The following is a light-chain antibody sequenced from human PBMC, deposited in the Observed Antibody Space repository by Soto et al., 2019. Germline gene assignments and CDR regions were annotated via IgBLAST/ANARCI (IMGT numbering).Light chain of an antibody. Sequence: IVLTQSPYTLSLSPGETATLSCGASQSVSSSHIAWYQQKPGQSPRLLIDGASSRASGIPDRFSGSGSGTDFTLTISRLEPEDFAVYYCQQYGSSGTFGQGTKVDTK. CDR2: GAS. CDR3: QQYGSSGT. J-gene: IGKJ1*01. CDR1: QSVSSSH. V-gene: IGKV3-20*01.